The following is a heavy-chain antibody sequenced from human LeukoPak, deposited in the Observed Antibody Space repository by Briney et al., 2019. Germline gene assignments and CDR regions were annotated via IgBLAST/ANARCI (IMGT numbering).Heavy chain of an antibody. J-gene: IGHJ6*02. CDR2: IIPILGIA. CDR3: ARDPDCGGDCYPLGSNGMDV. D-gene: IGHD2-21*02. Sequence: ASVKVSCKASGGTFSSYTISWVRQAPGQGLEWMGRIIPILGIANYAQEFQGRVTITADKSTSTAYMELSSLRSEDTAVYYCARDPDCGGDCYPLGSNGMDVWGQGTTVTVSS. V-gene: IGHV1-69*04. CDR1: GGTFSSYT.